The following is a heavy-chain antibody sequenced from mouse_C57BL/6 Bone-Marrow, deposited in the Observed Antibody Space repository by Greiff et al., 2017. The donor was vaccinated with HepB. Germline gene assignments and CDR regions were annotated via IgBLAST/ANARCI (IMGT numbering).Heavy chain of an antibody. V-gene: IGHV1-55*01. Sequence: QVQLQQPGAELVKPGASVKMSCKASGYTFTSYWITWVKQRPGQGLEWIGDIYPGSGSTNYNEKFKSKATLTVDTSSSTAYMQLSSLTSEDSAVYYCAREGLRLLYFDYCGQGPTLTVSS. J-gene: IGHJ2*01. CDR1: GYTFTSYW. D-gene: IGHD3-2*02. CDR3: AREGLRLLYFDY. CDR2: IYPGSGST.